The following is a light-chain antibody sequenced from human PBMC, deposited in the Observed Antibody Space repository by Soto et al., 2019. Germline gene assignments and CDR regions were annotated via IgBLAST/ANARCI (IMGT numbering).Light chain of an antibody. CDR2: DAS. V-gene: IGKV1-5*01. J-gene: IGKJ1*01. CDR3: QQYNTYSTWT. Sequence: DIQMTQSPSTLSASVGDRVTITCRASQSIRTWLAWYQQKPGKAPNLLIYDASNLRSGVPSRFSGSESGTEFTLSISSLQPDDFATYFCQQYNTYSTWTFGQGTKVEVK. CDR1: QSIRTW.